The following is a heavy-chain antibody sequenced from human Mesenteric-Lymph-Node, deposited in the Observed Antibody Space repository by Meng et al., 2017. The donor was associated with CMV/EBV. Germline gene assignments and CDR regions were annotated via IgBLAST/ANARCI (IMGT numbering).Heavy chain of an antibody. J-gene: IGHJ6*02. Sequence: GESLKISCAASGFTFSNYAMNWVRQAPGKGLEWVSGISASGNTIDHADSVKGRFTISRDNSKNTVYLQMNSLRVEDTAAYYCAKGGSRTPYYGMDVWGQGTTVTVSS. V-gene: IGHV3-23*01. CDR1: GFTFSNYA. CDR2: ISASGNTI. D-gene: IGHD1-14*01. CDR3: AKGGSRTPYYGMDV.